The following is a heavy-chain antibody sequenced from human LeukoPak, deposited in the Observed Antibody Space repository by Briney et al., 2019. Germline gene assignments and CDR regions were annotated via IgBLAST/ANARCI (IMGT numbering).Heavy chain of an antibody. Sequence: GRSLRLSCAASGFTFDDYAMHWVRQPPGKGLEWVSGISWNSGSIGYADSVKGRFTISRDNAKNSLYLQMNSLRAEDMAFYYCAKDKGRIRDYYFDYWGQGTLVTVSS. D-gene: IGHD2/OR15-2a*01. CDR3: AKDKGRIRDYYFDY. CDR2: ISWNSGSI. J-gene: IGHJ4*02. CDR1: GFTFDDYA. V-gene: IGHV3-9*03.